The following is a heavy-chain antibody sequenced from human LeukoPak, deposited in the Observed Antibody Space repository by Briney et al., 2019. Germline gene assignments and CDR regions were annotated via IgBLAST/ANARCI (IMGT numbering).Heavy chain of an antibody. CDR3: ASDWSYGPWDY. CDR1: GYTFTSYY. Sequence: ASVKVSCKASGYTFTSYYMHWVRQAPGQGLEWMGIINPSGGSTSYAQKFQGSVTITTDTSTSTVYMELSSLRSEETAVYYCASDWSYGPWDYWGQGTLVTVSS. CDR2: INPSGGST. V-gene: IGHV1-46*01. D-gene: IGHD5-18*01. J-gene: IGHJ4*02.